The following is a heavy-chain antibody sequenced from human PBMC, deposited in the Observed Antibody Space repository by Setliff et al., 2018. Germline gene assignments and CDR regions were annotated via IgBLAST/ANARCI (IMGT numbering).Heavy chain of an antibody. J-gene: IGHJ5*02. Sequence: SVKVSCKASGYTFTGYYFHWVRQAPGQGLEWMGGINPIFGTTTYAQKFQDRVTITTDESTSTAYMELNSLTSEDTAVYYCARSPALLGIVYLDPWGQGTRVTVSS. V-gene: IGHV1-69*05. CDR1: GYTFTGYY. CDR3: ARSPALLGIVYLDP. CDR2: INPIFGTT. D-gene: IGHD2-15*01.